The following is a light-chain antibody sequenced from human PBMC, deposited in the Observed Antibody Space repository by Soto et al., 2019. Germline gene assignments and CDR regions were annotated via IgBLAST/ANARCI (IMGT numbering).Light chain of an antibody. CDR3: QQYNYWWT. Sequence: EIVMTQSPATLSVSPGERATLSCRASQSISSNLAWYQQKPGQAPRLLIYGTSIRATDIPARFSGSGSGTEFALTISSLQSEDSAVYYCQQYNYWWTFGQGTKVDIK. CDR2: GTS. V-gene: IGKV3-15*01. J-gene: IGKJ1*01. CDR1: QSISSN.